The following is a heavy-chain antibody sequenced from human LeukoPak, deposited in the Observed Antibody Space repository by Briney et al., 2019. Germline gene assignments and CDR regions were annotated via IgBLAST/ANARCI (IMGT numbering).Heavy chain of an antibody. CDR3: ARGGAAAGTIWFDP. CDR1: GGAFSGYH. V-gene: IGHV4-34*01. CDR2: INHSGST. D-gene: IGHD6-13*01. Sequence: PSETLSLTCAVYGGAFSGYHWSWIRQPPGKGLEWIGEINHSGSTNYNPSLKSRVTISVDTSKNQFSLKLSSVTAADTAVYYCARGGAAAGTIWFDPWGQGTLVTVSS. J-gene: IGHJ5*02.